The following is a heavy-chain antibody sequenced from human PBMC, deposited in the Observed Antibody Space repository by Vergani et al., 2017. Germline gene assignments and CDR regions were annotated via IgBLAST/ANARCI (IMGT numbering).Heavy chain of an antibody. CDR2: MYHSGST. V-gene: IGHV4-59*01. D-gene: IGHD3-10*01. J-gene: IGHJ5*02. CDR3: GRVADFYGLGSRLLDL. Sequence: QVRLQESGPGLVKPSETLSLTCSVSGGSMSGYYWSWIRQPPGKEVEWVGYMYHSGSTNYNPSLDTRVTISGDTSKNQFSLKLNSVTAADTPVYYCGRVADFYGLGSRLLDLWGQGILVTVSS. CDR1: GGSMSGYY.